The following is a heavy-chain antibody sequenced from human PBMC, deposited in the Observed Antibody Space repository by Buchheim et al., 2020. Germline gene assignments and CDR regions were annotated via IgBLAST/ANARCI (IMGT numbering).Heavy chain of an antibody. CDR2: IYYSGST. CDR1: GGSISSGDYY. J-gene: IGHJ4*02. Sequence: QVQLQESGPGLVKPSQTLSLTCTVSGGSISSGDYYWSWIRQPPGKGLEWIGYIYYSGSTYYNPSLKSRFTISVDQSKNQFSLKLSSVTAADTAVYYCARGSQPGFEGTVTIFGYYFDYWGQGTL. V-gene: IGHV4-30-4*01. D-gene: IGHD4-17*01. CDR3: ARGSQPGFEGTVTIFGYYFDY.